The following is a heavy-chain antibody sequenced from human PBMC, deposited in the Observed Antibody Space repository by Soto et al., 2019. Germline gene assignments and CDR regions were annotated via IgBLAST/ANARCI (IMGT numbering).Heavy chain of an antibody. CDR1: GCSISNHY. V-gene: IGHV4-59*11. J-gene: IGHJ4*02. Sequence: QVQLQESGPGLVKTSETLSLTCTVSGCSISNHYWSWIRQPPGKGLEWIGYIYYNGNTNYNPSLKSRVTMSVDTSKNQISLKLSSVTAADTAVYYCTRANWYSEYWGQGTLVTVSS. CDR3: TRANWYSEY. CDR2: IYYNGNT. D-gene: IGHD7-27*01.